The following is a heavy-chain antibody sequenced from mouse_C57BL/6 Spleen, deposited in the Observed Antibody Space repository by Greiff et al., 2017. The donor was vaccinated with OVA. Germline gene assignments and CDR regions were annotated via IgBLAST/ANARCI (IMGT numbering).Heavy chain of an antibody. D-gene: IGHD2-5*01. CDR2: IHPNSGGT. CDR3: ARAYSNWGFAY. V-gene: IGHV1-64*01. J-gene: IGHJ3*01. CDR1: GSTFTSYW. Sequence: QVQLQQPGAELVKPGASVKLSCKASGSTFTSYWMHWVKQRPGQGLKWIGMIHPNSGGTNYNEKFKSKTTLTVDKSSSTAYMQLSSLTSEDPAVYYCARAYSNWGFAYWGQGTLVTVSA.